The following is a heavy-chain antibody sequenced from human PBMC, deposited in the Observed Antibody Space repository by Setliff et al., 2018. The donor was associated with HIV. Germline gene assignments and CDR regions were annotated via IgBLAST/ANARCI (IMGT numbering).Heavy chain of an antibody. Sequence: PGGSLRLSCAASGFTFSNAWMSWVRQAPGKGLEWVAVMSYDGNNKYYADSVKGRFTISRDNYKNTLYLQMNSLRPEDTAVYYCARDSPLSHFDYWGQGILVTVSS. CDR3: ARDSPLSHFDY. CDR2: MSYDGNNK. V-gene: IGHV3-30*14. CDR1: GFTFSNAW. J-gene: IGHJ4*02.